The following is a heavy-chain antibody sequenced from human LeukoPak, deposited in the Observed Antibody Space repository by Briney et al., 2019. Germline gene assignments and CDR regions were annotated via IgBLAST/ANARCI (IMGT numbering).Heavy chain of an antibody. CDR3: ARVATRYYDFWSGYPYYSDY. CDR2: IYYSGST. D-gene: IGHD3-3*01. Sequence: PSETLSLTCTVSGGSISSYYWSWIRQPPGKGLEWIGYIYYSGSTNYNPSLKSRVTISVDTSKNQFSLKLSSVTAADTAVYYCARVATRYYDFWSGYPYYSDYWGQGTLVTVSS. CDR1: GGSISSYY. J-gene: IGHJ4*02. V-gene: IGHV4-59*01.